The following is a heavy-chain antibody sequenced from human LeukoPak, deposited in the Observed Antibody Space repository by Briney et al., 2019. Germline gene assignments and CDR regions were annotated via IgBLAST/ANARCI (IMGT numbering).Heavy chain of an antibody. V-gene: IGHV3-21*01. Sequence: GGSLRLSCAASGFTFISYSMNWVRQAPGKGLEWVSSISSSSSYIYYADSVKGRFTISRDNAKNSLYLQMNSLRAEDTAVYYCARHVVAVGFDYWGQGTLVTVSS. CDR3: ARHVVAVGFDY. D-gene: IGHD3-22*01. CDR1: GFTFISYS. J-gene: IGHJ4*02. CDR2: ISSSSSYI.